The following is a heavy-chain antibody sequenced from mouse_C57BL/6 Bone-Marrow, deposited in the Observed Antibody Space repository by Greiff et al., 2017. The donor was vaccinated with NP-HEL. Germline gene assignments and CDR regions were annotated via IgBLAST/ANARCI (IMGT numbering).Heavy chain of an antibody. J-gene: IGHJ1*03. CDR1: GFSLSTFGMG. CDR3: ARANPFYYGSSYWYFEV. CDR2: IWWDDDK. D-gene: IGHD1-1*01. V-gene: IGHV8-8*01. Sequence: QVTLKVSGPGILQPSQTLSLTCSFSGFSLSTFGMGVGWIRQPSGKGLEWLAHIWWDDDKYYNPALKSRLTISTDTSKNQVFLKIANVDTADTATYYCARANPFYYGSSYWYFEVWGTGTTVTVSS.